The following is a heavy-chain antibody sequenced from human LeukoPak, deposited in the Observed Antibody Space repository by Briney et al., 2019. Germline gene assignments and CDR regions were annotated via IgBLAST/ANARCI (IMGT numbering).Heavy chain of an antibody. J-gene: IGHJ3*02. Sequence: GGSLRLSCAASGFTFSDYYMSWIRQAPGKGLEWVSYISSSGSTIYYADSVKGRLTISRDNAKNSLYLQMNSLRAEDTAVYYCAREGYSGYSGAFDIWGQGTMVTVSS. CDR1: GFTFSDYY. CDR3: AREGYSGYSGAFDI. CDR2: ISSSGSTI. D-gene: IGHD5-12*01. V-gene: IGHV3-11*04.